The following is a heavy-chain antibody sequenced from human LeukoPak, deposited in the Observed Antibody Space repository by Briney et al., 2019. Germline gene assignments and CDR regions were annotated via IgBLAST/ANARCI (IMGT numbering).Heavy chain of an antibody. CDR2: INPSGGST. D-gene: IGHD3-3*01. J-gene: IGHJ5*02. CDR1: GYTFTSYY. V-gene: IGHV1-46*01. CDR3: ARGYDFWSGYYKEYNWFDP. Sequence: ASVKVSCKASGYTFTSYYMHWVRQAPGQGLEWMGIINPSGGSTSYAQKFQGRVTMTRDMSTSPVYMELSSLRSEDTAVYYCARGYDFWSGYYKEYNWFDPWGQGTLVTVSS.